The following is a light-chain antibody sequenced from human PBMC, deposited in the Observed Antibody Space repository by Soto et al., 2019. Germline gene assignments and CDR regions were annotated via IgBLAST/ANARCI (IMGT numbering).Light chain of an antibody. CDR1: QSLTGSF. V-gene: IGKV3-20*01. CDR2: GAS. Sequence: ETVLTQSPGTLSLSPGERATLSCRASQSLTGSFLAWYQQKPGQAPKVLIYGASNRATGIPDRFSGSGSGTDFTLTISRLEPEDFAVYYCQQYGSSPTFGQGTKVDIK. J-gene: IGKJ1*01. CDR3: QQYGSSPT.